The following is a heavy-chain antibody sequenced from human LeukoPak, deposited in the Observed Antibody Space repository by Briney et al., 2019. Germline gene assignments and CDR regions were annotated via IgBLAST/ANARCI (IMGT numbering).Heavy chain of an antibody. D-gene: IGHD2-15*01. J-gene: IGHJ6*04. CDR2: ISYDGSNK. CDR3: AREFWGYCSGGSCPDGMDV. CDR1: GFTFSSYA. Sequence: GRSLRLSCAASGFTFSSYAMHWVRQAPGKGLEWVAVISYDGSNKYYADSVKGRFTISRGNSKNTLYLQMNSLRAEDTAVYYCAREFWGYCSGGSCPDGMDVWGKGTTVTVSS. V-gene: IGHV3-30*04.